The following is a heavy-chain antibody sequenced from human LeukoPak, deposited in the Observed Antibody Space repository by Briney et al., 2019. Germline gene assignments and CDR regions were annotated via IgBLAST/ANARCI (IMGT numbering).Heavy chain of an antibody. V-gene: IGHV3-53*01. CDR2: IYSGGST. D-gene: IGHD3-10*01. CDR1: GFTVSSNY. Sequence: GGSLRLSCAASGFTVSSNYMSWVRQAPGKGLEWVSVIYSGGSTYYADSVKGRFTISRDNSKNTLYLQMNSLRAEDTAVYYCARRGVLWFGELFYYGMGVWGQGTTVTVSS. CDR3: ARRGVLWFGELFYYGMGV. J-gene: IGHJ6*02.